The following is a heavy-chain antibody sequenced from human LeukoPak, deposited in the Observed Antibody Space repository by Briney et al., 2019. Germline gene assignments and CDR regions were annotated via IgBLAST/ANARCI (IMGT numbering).Heavy chain of an antibody. CDR3: ARNLYYDFWRELNWFDP. CDR1: GGSISSYY. D-gene: IGHD3-3*01. J-gene: IGHJ5*02. V-gene: IGHV4-59*01. Sequence: SETLSLTCTVSGGSISSYYWSWIRQPPGKGLEWIGYIYYSGSTNYNPSLKSRVTISVDTSKNQFSLKLSSVTAADTAVYYCARNLYYDFWRELNWFDPWGQGTLVTVSS. CDR2: IYYSGST.